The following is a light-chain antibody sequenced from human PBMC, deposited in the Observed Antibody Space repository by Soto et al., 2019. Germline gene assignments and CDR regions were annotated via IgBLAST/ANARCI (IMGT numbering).Light chain of an antibody. J-gene: IGKJ1*01. CDR3: QYYGSSPWT. CDR1: QSVSSNY. Sequence: EIVLTQSPGTLSLSPGERGTLSCRASQSVSSNYLAWYQQKPGQAPGLLIYSAFSRATGIPDRLSGSGSGTDFALTISRLEPEDFAVYYCQYYGSSPWTFGQGTKVEIK. V-gene: IGKV3-20*01. CDR2: SAF.